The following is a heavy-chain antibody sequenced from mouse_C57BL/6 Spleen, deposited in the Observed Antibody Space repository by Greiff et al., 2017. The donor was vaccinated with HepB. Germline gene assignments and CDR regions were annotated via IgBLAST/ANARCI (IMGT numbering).Heavy chain of an antibody. CDR1: GFTFSDAW. CDR3: TTYYEGYYAMDY. V-gene: IGHV6-6*01. J-gene: IGHJ4*01. CDR2: IRNKANNHAT. D-gene: IGHD1-1*01. Sequence: EVQLQESGGGLVQPGGSMKLSCAASGFTFSDAWMDWVRQSPEKGLEWVAEIRNKANNHATYYAESVKGRFTISRDDSKSSVYLQMNSLRAEDTGIYYCTTYYEGYYAMDYWGQGTSVTVSS.